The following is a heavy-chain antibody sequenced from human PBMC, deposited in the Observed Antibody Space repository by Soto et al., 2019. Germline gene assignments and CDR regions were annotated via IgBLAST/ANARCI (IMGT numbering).Heavy chain of an antibody. CDR3: ARGGYYDSSGYGSLDY. CDR2: IYTSGST. Sequence: QVQLQESGPGLVKPSETLSLTCTVSGGSISSYYWSWIRQPAGKGLEWIGRIYTSGSTNYNPSLKSRVTMSVDTSKNQFSLRLSSVTAADTAVYYCARGGYYDSSGYGSLDYWGQGTLVTVSS. V-gene: IGHV4-4*07. D-gene: IGHD3-22*01. CDR1: GGSISSYY. J-gene: IGHJ4*02.